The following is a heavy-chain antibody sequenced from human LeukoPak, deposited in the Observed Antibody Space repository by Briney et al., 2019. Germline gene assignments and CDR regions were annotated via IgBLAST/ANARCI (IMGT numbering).Heavy chain of an antibody. CDR1: GGTFSSYA. J-gene: IGHJ4*02. D-gene: IGHD5-24*01. CDR3: AREGDGYNDFDY. V-gene: IGHV1-69*13. CDR2: IIPIFGTA. Sequence: SVKVSCKASGGTFSSYAISWVRQAPGQGLEWMGGIIPIFGTANYAQKFQGRITITADESTSTAYMELSSLRSEDTAVYCCAREGDGYNDFDYWGQGTLVTVSS.